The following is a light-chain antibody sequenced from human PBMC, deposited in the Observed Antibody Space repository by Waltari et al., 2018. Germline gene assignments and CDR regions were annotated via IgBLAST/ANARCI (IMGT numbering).Light chain of an antibody. V-gene: IGKV1-39*01. CDR1: QNIKTF. CDR2: AAT. J-gene: IGKJ2*01. Sequence: IQMSQSPSSLSASVGDRVTITCRASQNIKTFLNWYQQKPGKAPELLIYAATTLQSGVPSRFSGGGSGTDFTLTISSLQREDFATYFCQQSQSSPYTFGRGTKLDIK. CDR3: QQSQSSPYT.